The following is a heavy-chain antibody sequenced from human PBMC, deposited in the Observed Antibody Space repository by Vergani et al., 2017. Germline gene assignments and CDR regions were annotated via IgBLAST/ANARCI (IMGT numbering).Heavy chain of an antibody. CDR2: IYSGGST. CDR3: ARALNVDY. V-gene: IGHV3-66*02. J-gene: IGHJ4*02. Sequence: EVQLVESGGGLVQPGGSLRLSCAASGFTVSSNYMSWVRQAPGKGLEWVSVIYSGGSTYYADSVKGRFTIARDNSKNTLYLQMNSRRAEDTAVYYWARALNVDYWGQGTLVTVSS. CDR1: GFTVSSNY.